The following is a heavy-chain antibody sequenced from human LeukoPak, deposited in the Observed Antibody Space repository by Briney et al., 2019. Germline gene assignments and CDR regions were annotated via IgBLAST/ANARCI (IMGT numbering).Heavy chain of an antibody. D-gene: IGHD5-18*01. J-gene: IGHJ6*02. CDR2: INTNTGNP. CDR1: GYTFTTHD. V-gene: IGHV7-4-1*02. Sequence: ASVKVSCKASGYTFTTHDINWVRQATGQGLEWMGWINTNTGNPTYAQGFTGRFVFSLDTSVSTAYLQISSLKAEDTAVYYCARPPWGYSLQAYYYGMDVWGQGTTVTVSS. CDR3: ARPPWGYSLQAYYYGMDV.